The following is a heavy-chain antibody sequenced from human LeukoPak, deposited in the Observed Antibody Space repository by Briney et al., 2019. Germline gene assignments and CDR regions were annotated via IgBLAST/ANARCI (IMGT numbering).Heavy chain of an antibody. V-gene: IGHV4-34*01. Sequence: SETLSLTCTVSGGSISGYYWSWIRQPPGKGLEWIGEINHSGSTNYNPSLKSRVTISVDTSKNQFSLKLSSVTAADTAVYYCARVRGGYCSGGSCHIFYGMDVWGQGTTVTVSS. CDR2: INHSGST. J-gene: IGHJ6*02. CDR1: GGSISGYY. CDR3: ARVRGGYCSGGSCHIFYGMDV. D-gene: IGHD2-15*01.